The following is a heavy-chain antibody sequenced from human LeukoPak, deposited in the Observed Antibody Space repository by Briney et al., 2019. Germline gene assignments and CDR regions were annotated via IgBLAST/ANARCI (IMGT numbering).Heavy chain of an antibody. CDR3: AKNGLRFLEWLSSFDY. Sequence: GGSLRLSCAASGSTFSSYAMSWVRQAPGKGLEWVSAISGSGGSTYYADSVKGRFTISRDNSKNTLYLQMNSLRAEDTAVYYCAKNGLRFLEWLSSFDYWGQGTLVTVSS. V-gene: IGHV3-23*01. D-gene: IGHD3-3*01. J-gene: IGHJ4*02. CDR1: GSTFSSYA. CDR2: ISGSGGST.